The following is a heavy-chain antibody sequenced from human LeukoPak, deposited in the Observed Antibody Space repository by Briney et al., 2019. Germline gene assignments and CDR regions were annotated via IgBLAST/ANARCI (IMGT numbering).Heavy chain of an antibody. D-gene: IGHD3-3*01. J-gene: IGHJ5*02. CDR3: ARGDYDFWSGYFDDWFDP. Sequence: GESLKISCKGSGYSFTSYWIGWVRQMPGKGLEWMGWISAYNGNTNYAQKLQGRVTMTTDTSTSTAYMELRSLRSDDTAVYYCARGDYDFWSGYFDDWFDPWGQGTLVTVSS. CDR2: ISAYNGNT. V-gene: IGHV1-18*04. CDR1: GYSFTSYW.